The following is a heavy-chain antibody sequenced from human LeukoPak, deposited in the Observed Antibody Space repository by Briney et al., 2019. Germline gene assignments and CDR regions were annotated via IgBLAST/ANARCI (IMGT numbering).Heavy chain of an antibody. J-gene: IGHJ4*02. CDR2: INLGGSVI. Sequence: PGGSLRLSCAASGFAFRDYWMNWVRQAPGKGPEWVANINLGGSVILYVDSVKGRFTASRDNAENSVSLQMNSLRAEDTAVYYCAAWGLHNYWGQGTLVTVSS. CDR1: GFAFRDYW. V-gene: IGHV3-7*01. CDR3: AAWGLHNY. D-gene: IGHD7-27*01.